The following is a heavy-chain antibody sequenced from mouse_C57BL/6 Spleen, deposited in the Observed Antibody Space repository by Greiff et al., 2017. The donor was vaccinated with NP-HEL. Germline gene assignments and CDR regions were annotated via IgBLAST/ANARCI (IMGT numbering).Heavy chain of an antibody. CDR1: GYTFTSYW. D-gene: IGHD6-1*01. Sequence: QVQLQQPGAELVMPGASVKLSCKASGYTFTSYWMHWVKQRPGQGLEWIGEIDPSDSSTNYNQKFKGKSTLTVDKASSTAYMQLSSLTSEDSAVYYCARSLMDYWGQGTAVTVSS. V-gene: IGHV1-69*01. CDR2: IDPSDSST. J-gene: IGHJ4*01. CDR3: ARSLMDY.